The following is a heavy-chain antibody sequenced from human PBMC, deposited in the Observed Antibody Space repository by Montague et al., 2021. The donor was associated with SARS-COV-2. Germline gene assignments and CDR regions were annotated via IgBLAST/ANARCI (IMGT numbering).Heavy chain of an antibody. Sequence: TLSLTCTVSGGSISSGGYCWNWIRQYPGKGLEWIGYIYNSGTTSYSPSLRSRATISIDTSKNLFSLKLTSVTAADTAVYYCARTVLYSGYDYSWFDTWGQGTPVTVSS. CDR2: IYNSGTT. CDR3: ARTVLYSGYDYSWFDT. D-gene: IGHD5-12*01. CDR1: GGSISSGGYC. J-gene: IGHJ5*02. V-gene: IGHV4-31*03.